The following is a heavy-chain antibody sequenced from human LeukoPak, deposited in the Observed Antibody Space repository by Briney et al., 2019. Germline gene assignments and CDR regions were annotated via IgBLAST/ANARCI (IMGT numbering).Heavy chain of an antibody. CDR3: ARHRRYCSSTSCYTRYFDL. CDR2: IYTSGST. Sequence: SETLSLTCTVSGGSISSYYWSWIRQPPGKGLEWIGYIYTSGSTNYNPSLKSRVTISVDTSKNQFSLKLSSVTAADTAVYYCARHRRYCSSTSCYTRYFDLWGRGTLVTVSS. V-gene: IGHV4-4*09. J-gene: IGHJ2*01. CDR1: GGSISSYY. D-gene: IGHD2-2*02.